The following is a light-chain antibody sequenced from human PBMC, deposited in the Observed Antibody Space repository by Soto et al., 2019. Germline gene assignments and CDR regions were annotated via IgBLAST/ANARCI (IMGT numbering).Light chain of an antibody. CDR3: QQYDTLPPT. J-gene: IGKJ3*01. CDR1: QDISNY. V-gene: IGKV1-33*01. Sequence: DIQMTQSPSSLSASVGDRVTITCQASQDISNYLNWYQQKPGKAPKLLMSDASILETWVPSRFSGSGSGTDFTFTISGLQPDDIATYYCQQYDTLPPTCGPGTKVDLK. CDR2: DAS.